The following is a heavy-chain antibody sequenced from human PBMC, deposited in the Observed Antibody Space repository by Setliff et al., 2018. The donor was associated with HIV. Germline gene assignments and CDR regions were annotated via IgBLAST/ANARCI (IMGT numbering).Heavy chain of an antibody. V-gene: IGHV4-34*01. Sequence: PSETLSLTCAGFGGSFSGYYWTWIRQPPGKGLEWIREINHSGSTDYNPSLKSRVTISVDTSKRQFSLKLSSVTAADTAVYYCARGLDYYGSGSYLPLGYWGQGTLVTVSS. J-gene: IGHJ4*02. CDR3: ARGLDYYGSGSYLPLGY. CDR2: INHSGST. D-gene: IGHD3-10*01. CDR1: GGSFSGYY.